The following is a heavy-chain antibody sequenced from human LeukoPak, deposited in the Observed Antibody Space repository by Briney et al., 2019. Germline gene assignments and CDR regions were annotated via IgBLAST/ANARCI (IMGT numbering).Heavy chain of an antibody. CDR3: ARPTSGGAFDI. D-gene: IGHD6-25*01. Sequence: GGSLRLSCAASGLTFSRHWMSWVRQAPGKGLEWVAHINQDGSQKNSVDSVKGRCTISRDDAKNSVYLQMNSLRAEDTAVYYCARPTSGGAFDIWGQGTMVVVSP. CDR1: GLTFSRHW. V-gene: IGHV3-7*01. J-gene: IGHJ3*02. CDR2: INQDGSQK.